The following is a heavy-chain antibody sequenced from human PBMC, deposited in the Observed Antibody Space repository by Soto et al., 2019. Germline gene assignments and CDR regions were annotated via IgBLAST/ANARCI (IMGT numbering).Heavy chain of an antibody. D-gene: IGHD6-19*01. J-gene: IGHJ4*02. CDR2: ISGSGGST. CDR3: AGRTSGWYLDY. Sequence: EVQLLESGGGLVQPGGSLRLSCAASGFTFSSYAMSWVRQAPGKGLEWVSVISGSGGSTYYADSVNGRFTISRDNSKNTLYLQMNSLRAEDTAVYYCAGRTSGWYLDYWGQGTLVTVSS. V-gene: IGHV3-23*01. CDR1: GFTFSSYA.